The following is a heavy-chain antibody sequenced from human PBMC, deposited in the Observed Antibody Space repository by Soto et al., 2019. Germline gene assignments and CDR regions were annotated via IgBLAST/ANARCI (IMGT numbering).Heavy chain of an antibody. V-gene: IGHV4-34*01. D-gene: IGHD6-13*01. CDR2: INHSGST. CDR1: GGSFSGYY. J-gene: IGHJ5*02. CDR3: ARGHSSSWRGSNWFDP. Sequence: QVQLQQWGAGLLKPSETLSLTCAVYGGSFSGYYWSWIRQPPGKGLEWIGEINHSGSTNYNPSLTSRVTISVDTSKNQCSLKLSSVTAADTAVYYCARGHSSSWRGSNWFDPWGQGTLVTVSS.